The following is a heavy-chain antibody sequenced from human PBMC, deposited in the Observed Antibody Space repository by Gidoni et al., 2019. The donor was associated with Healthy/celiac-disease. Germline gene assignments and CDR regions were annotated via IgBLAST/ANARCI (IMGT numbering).Heavy chain of an antibody. CDR3: ARGPLRYFDWLYYYGMDV. CDR2: INHSGST. Sequence: QVQLQQWAAGLLKPSETLSLTCAVYGGSSSGSYWSWIRQPPGQGLEWIGEINHSGSTNYNPSLKSRVTISVDTSKNQFSLKLISVTAADTAVDYCARGPLRYFDWLYYYGMDVWGQGTTVTVSS. J-gene: IGHJ6*02. D-gene: IGHD3-9*01. CDR1: GGSSSGSY. V-gene: IGHV4-34*01.